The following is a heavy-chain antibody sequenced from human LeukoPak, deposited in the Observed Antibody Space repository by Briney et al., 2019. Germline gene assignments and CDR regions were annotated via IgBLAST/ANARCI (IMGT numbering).Heavy chain of an antibody. Sequence: GRSLRLSCAASGFIFLHYGMHWVRQAPGKGLGWVAFISSDGSKEYYADSVKGRFTISRDNYKNTLYLHVNSPRAEDTVVFFCAKDGYCSGGSCYANFFDPWGQGNLVTVSS. V-gene: IGHV3-30*18. CDR1: GFIFLHYG. D-gene: IGHD2-15*01. J-gene: IGHJ5*02. CDR3: AKDGYCSGGSCYANFFDP. CDR2: ISSDGSKE.